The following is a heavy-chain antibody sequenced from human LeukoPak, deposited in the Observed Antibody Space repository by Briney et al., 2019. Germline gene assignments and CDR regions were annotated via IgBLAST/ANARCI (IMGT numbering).Heavy chain of an antibody. V-gene: IGHV3-23*01. CDR2: ISAGGGST. Sequence: PGGSLRHSCAASGFIFSSYPISWVRQAPGKGLEWVSTISAGGGSTYHADSVKGRFTFSTDSSKNTLYLQMNSLKAEDTAVYYCAKGLAVATSYFDCWGQGTLVTVSS. J-gene: IGHJ4*02. CDR1: GFIFSSYP. D-gene: IGHD6-19*01. CDR3: AKGLAVATSYFDC.